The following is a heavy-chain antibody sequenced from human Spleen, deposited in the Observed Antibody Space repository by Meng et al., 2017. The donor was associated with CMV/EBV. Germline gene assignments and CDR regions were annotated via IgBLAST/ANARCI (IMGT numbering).Heavy chain of an antibody. D-gene: IGHD2-2*02. CDR2: ISSTSSYI. CDR1: FTDYT. J-gene: IGHJ4*02. V-gene: IGHV3-21*01. CDR3: ARDMGLGYCSSTSCYTLPGY. Sequence: FTDYTMNWVRQAPGKGLEWVSSISSTSSYINYADSVQGRFTISRDNAKDSLFLQMNSLRAEDTAVYYCARDMGLGYCSSTSCYTLPGYWGQGTLVTVSS.